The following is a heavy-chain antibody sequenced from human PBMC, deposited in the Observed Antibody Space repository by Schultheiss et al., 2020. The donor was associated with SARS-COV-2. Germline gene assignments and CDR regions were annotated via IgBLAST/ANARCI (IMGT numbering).Heavy chain of an antibody. CDR1: GGTFSSYA. CDR2: INPNSGGT. J-gene: IGHJ4*02. V-gene: IGHV1-69*13. Sequence: SVKVSCKASGGTFSSYAISWVRQAPGQGLEWMGWINPNSGGTNYAQKFQGRVTITADESTSTAYMELSSLRSEDTAVYYCASSGGSGSYYGSNWGQGTLVTVSS. D-gene: IGHD3-10*01. CDR3: ASSGGSGSYYGSN.